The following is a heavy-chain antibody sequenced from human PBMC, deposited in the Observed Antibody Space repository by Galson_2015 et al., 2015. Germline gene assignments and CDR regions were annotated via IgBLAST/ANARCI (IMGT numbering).Heavy chain of an antibody. CDR2: ITPNTGGT. V-gene: IGHV1-2*06. J-gene: IGHJ4*02. CDR3: ARGGSQTYLRVGYFDY. D-gene: IGHD2/OR15-2a*01. CDR1: GYTFTGYY. Sequence: SVKVSCKASGYTFTGYYIHWVRQAPGQGLEWMGRITPNTGGTDYAQKFQGRVTMTRDTSISTVYRELSRLRSDDTAVYYCARGGSQTYLRVGYFDYWGQGTLVTVSS.